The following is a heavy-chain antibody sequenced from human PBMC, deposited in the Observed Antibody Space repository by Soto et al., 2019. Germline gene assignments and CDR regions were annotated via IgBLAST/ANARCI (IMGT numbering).Heavy chain of an antibody. CDR1: GGTFRSYA. J-gene: IGHJ6*02. CDR3: ARSRGGYYYGMDV. CDR2: IIPIFGTA. Sequence: QVQLVQSGAEVKKPGSSVKVSCKASGGTFRSYAVSWVRQAPGQGLEWMGGIIPIFGTANYAQKFQGRVTITADESTSIGYMELSSLRSEHTAVYYCARSRGGYYYGMDVWGQGTTVTVSS. V-gene: IGHV1-69*12. D-gene: IGHD3-10*01.